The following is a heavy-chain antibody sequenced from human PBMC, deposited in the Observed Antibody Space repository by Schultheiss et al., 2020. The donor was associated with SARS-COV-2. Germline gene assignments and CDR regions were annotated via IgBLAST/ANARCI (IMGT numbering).Heavy chain of an antibody. V-gene: IGHV4-59*04. CDR2: VYSSGST. J-gene: IGHJ4*02. CDR1: GGSISSYY. CDR3: AGGGRGDYGPFDF. Sequence: SQTLSLTCTVSGGSISSYYWSWIRQPPGKRLEWIGTVYSSGSTYYNPALKSRVTMSVDTSKNQFSLKLSSVTAADTALYYCAGGGRGDYGPFDFWGQGTLVTVSS. D-gene: IGHD4-17*01.